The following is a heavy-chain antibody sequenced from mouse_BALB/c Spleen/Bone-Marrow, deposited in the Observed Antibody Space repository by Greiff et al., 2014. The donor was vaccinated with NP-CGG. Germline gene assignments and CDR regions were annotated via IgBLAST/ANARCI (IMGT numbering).Heavy chain of an antibody. J-gene: IGHJ3*01. CDR1: GYTFTSYW. CDR3: AGGNPLAY. V-gene: IGHV1S81*02. D-gene: IGHD2-1*01. CDR2: INPSNGRT. Sequence: QVQLQQSGAELVKPGASVKLSCKASGYTFTSYWMHWMKQRLGQGLEWIGEINPSNGRTNYNEKFKNKATLTVDKSSSTAYMQLSSLTSEDSAVYSCAGGNPLAYWGQGTLVTVSA.